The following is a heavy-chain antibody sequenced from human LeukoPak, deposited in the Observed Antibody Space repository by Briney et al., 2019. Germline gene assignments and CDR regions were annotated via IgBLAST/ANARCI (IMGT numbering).Heavy chain of an antibody. Sequence: GGSLRLSCAASGFTFSSYGMHWVRQAPGKGLEWVAFIRYDGSNKYYADSVKGRFTISRDNSKNTLYLQMNSLRAEDTAVYYCAKEGYYQLLLGLTYYYYYMDVWGKGTTVTISS. CDR3: AKEGYYQLLLGLTYYYYYMDV. V-gene: IGHV3-30*02. D-gene: IGHD2-2*01. CDR2: IRYDGSNK. CDR1: GFTFSSYG. J-gene: IGHJ6*03.